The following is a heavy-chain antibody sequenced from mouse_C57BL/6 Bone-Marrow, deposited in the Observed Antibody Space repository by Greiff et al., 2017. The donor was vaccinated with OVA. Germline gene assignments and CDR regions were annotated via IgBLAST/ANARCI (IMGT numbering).Heavy chain of an antibody. CDR3: ARDVDYGSFFDY. D-gene: IGHD1-1*01. V-gene: IGHV5-6*02. J-gene: IGHJ2*01. CDR1: GFTFSSYG. CDR2: ISSGGSYT. Sequence: EVMLVESGGDLVKPGGSLKLSCAASGFTFSSYGMSWVRQTPDKRLEWVATISSGGSYTYYPDSVKGRFTISRDNAKNTLYLQMSSLKSEDTAMYYCARDVDYGSFFDYWGQGTTLTVSS.